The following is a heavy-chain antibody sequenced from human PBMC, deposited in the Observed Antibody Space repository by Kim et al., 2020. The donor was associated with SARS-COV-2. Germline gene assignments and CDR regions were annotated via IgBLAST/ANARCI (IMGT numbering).Heavy chain of an antibody. J-gene: IGHJ6*02. CDR3: ARVPMARHYYYYYGMDV. D-gene: IGHD3-10*01. CDR2: ISYDGSNK. V-gene: IGHV3-33*05. Sequence: GGSLRLSCAASGFTFSSYGMHWVRQAPGKGLEWVAVISYDGSNKYYADSVKGRFTISRDNSKNTLYLQMNSLRAEDTAVYYCARVPMARHYYYYYGMDVWGQGTTVTVSS. CDR1: GFTFSSYG.